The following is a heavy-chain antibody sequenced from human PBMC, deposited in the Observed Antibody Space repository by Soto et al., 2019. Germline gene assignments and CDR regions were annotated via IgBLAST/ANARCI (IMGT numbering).Heavy chain of an antibody. D-gene: IGHD3-10*01. CDR2: VYESVNT. CDR3: SRRGSGHTFDY. V-gene: IGHV4-39*01. J-gene: IGHJ4*02. CDR1: GASISRTGFH. Sequence: QVHLQESGPGLVRPSETLSLTCAVSGASISRTGFHWGWIRQPPGQGLEWIGSVYESVNTYYNSSLKSRVTISVDTSKNQFSLELKSVTAADTDVYYCSRRGSGHTFDYWGQGTLVTVSS.